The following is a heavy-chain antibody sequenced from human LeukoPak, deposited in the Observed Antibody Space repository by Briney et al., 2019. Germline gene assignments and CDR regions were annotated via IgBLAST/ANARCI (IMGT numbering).Heavy chain of an antibody. CDR2: INHSRST. J-gene: IGHJ5*02. D-gene: IGHD3-10*01. CDR1: GGSFSGYY. CDR3: ARAPRGP. Sequence: SETLSLTCAVYGGSFSGYYWSWIRQPPGKGLEWIGEINHSRSTNYNPSLKSRVTISVDTSKNQFSLKLSSVTAADTAVYYCARAPRGPWGQGTLVTVSS. V-gene: IGHV4-34*01.